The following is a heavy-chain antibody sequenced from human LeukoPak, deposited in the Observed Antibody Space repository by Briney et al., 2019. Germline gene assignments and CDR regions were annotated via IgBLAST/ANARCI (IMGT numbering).Heavy chain of an antibody. CDR2: IYYSGST. V-gene: IGHV4-39*02. CDR1: GGSLSSSSYY. CDR3: ARDTSPPSKYGDRNNWFDP. J-gene: IGHJ5*02. D-gene: IGHD4-17*01. Sequence: SETLSLTCTVSGGSLSSSSYYWGWIRQPPGKGLEWIGSIYYSGSTYYNPSLKSRVTISVDTSKNQFSLKLSSVTAADTAVYYCARDTSPPSKYGDRNNWFDPWGQGTLVTVSS.